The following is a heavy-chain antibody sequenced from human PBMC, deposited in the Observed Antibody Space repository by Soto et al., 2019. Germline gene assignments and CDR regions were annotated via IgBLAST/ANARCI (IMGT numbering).Heavy chain of an antibody. J-gene: IGHJ4*02. D-gene: IGHD6-19*01. CDR3: AKDSSGVIDY. V-gene: IGHV3-30*18. Sequence: GGSLRLSCAASVFTLSNYGIHWVRQAPGKGLEWVSFISYTGSNKYYVDSVKGRFTISRDNSKNTLYLQMNSLRVEDTAVYYCAKDSSGVIDYWGQGTLVTVSS. CDR2: ISYTGSNK. CDR1: VFTLSNYG.